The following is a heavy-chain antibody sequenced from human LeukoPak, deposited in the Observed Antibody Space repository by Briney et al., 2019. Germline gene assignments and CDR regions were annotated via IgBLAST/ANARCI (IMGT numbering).Heavy chain of an antibody. Sequence: KPGGSLRLSCAASGFTVSTAGFTFNNAWMSWVRQAPGKRLEWVGRIKSKSDGGTTDYGAPVKGRFTFSRDDSKNTVYLQMNSLKGEDTAVYYCTTDLLDYWGQGTLVTVSS. CDR1: GFTVSTAGFTFNNAW. J-gene: IGHJ4*02. CDR2: IKSKSDGGTT. V-gene: IGHV3-15*01. CDR3: TTDLLDY.